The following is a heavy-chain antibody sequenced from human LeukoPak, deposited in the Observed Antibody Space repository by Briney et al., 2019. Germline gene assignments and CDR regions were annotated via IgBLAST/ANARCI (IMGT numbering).Heavy chain of an antibody. CDR1: GGSISSNY. CDR2: MSYSGHS. V-gene: IGHV4-59*01. Sequence: SETLSLTCTVSGGSISSNYCSWIRQSPGKGLEWIAYMSYSGHSNSNPSLRSRVTTSVDTSKNQFSLRLNTVTAADTAVYYCARGGFSGGILRYFDLWGRGILVTVSS. J-gene: IGHJ2*01. CDR3: ARGGFSGGILRYFDL. D-gene: IGHD2-15*01.